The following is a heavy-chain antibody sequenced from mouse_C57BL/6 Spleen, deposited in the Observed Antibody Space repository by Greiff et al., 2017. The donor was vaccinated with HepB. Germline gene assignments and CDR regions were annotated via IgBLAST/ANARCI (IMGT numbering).Heavy chain of an antibody. Sequence: DVKVVESGGGLVKPGGSLKLSCAASGFTFSDYGMHWVRQAPEKGLEWVAYISSGSSTIYYADTVKGRFTISRDNAKNTLFLQMTSLRSEDTAMYYCARERGTYGNYAMDYWGQGTSVTVSS. J-gene: IGHJ4*01. V-gene: IGHV5-17*01. CDR2: ISSGSSTI. CDR3: ARERGTYGNYAMDY. CDR1: GFTFSDYG. D-gene: IGHD2-1*01.